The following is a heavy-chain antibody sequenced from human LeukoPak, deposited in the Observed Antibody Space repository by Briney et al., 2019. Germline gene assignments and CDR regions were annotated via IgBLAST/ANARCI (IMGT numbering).Heavy chain of an antibody. CDR3: ARGRLVITAAGKDYLDV. D-gene: IGHD6-13*01. V-gene: IGHV4-31*03. CDR2: IYYSGGT. Sequence: PSQTLSLTCTVSGGSITSGGYYWSWVRQLPGKGLECIGHIYYSGGTFYNPSLKSRLTISADTSENQFSLKLNSITAADTAVYYCARGRLVITAAGKDYLDVWGKGTTVTVSS. CDR1: GGSITSGGYY. J-gene: IGHJ6*03.